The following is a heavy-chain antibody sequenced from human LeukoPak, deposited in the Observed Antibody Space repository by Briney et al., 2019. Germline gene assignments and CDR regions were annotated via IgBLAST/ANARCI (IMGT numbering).Heavy chain of an antibody. CDR2: IFSSGGA. CDR1: GGSITGFF. CDR3: ARVATPDVSSPLDF. Sequence: SETLSLTCAVSGGSITGFFWTWIRQPAGEGLQYIGRIFSSGGANYNPSLQSRVAISVDTSQNLFSLKLTSVTAADTVVYFCARVATPDVSSPLDFWGQGILVTVSS. D-gene: IGHD6-19*01. V-gene: IGHV4-4*07. J-gene: IGHJ4*02.